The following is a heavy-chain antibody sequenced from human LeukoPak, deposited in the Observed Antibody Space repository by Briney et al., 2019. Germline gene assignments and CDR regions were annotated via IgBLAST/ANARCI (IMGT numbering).Heavy chain of an antibody. Sequence: QPGGSLRLSCAASGFTFSSYDMSWVRQAPGKGLEWVSGISGSGGSTYYADSVKGWFTISRDNSKNTLYLQMNSLRAEDTAVYYCAKERRYRFWSGYPYYFDYWGQGTLVTVSS. J-gene: IGHJ4*02. V-gene: IGHV3-23*01. CDR3: AKERRYRFWSGYPYYFDY. CDR1: GFTFSSYD. D-gene: IGHD3-3*01. CDR2: ISGSGGST.